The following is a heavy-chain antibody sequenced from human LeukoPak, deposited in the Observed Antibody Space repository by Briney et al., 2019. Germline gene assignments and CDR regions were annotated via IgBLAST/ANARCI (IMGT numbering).Heavy chain of an antibody. J-gene: IGHJ3*02. CDR2: IYPDDSNT. V-gene: IGHV5-51*03. Sequence: KPGESLKISCKGSGYSFSNYWIAWVRQMPGKGLEWMGIIYPDDSNTRYSPSFRGQVTISADKSISIASLQWSSLKASDTAMYYCARTNLWFGELDAFDIWGQGTLVTVSS. D-gene: IGHD3-10*01. CDR1: GYSFSNYW. CDR3: ARTNLWFGELDAFDI.